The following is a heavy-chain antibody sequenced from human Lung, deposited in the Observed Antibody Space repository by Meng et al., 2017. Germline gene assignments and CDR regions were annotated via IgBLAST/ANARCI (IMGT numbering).Heavy chain of an antibody. CDR2: INHSGST. V-gene: IGHV4-34*01. Sequence: GQLQQGGAGLLKPSETLSLTCVVSGGSFSDYYWSWIRQPPGKGLEWIGEINHSGSTNYNPSLESRATISVDTSQNNLSLKLSSVTAADSAVYYCARGPTTMAHDLNYWGQGTLVTVSS. CDR1: GGSFSDYY. J-gene: IGHJ4*02. CDR3: ARGPTTMAHDLNY. D-gene: IGHD4-11*01.